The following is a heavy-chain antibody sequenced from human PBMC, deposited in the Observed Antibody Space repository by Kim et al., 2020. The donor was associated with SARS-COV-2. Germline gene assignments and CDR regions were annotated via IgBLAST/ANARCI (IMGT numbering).Heavy chain of an antibody. J-gene: IGHJ6*02. D-gene: IGHD6-19*01. V-gene: IGHV3-7*04. CDR3: ARGTVAGSIMVDYYYYGMDV. Sequence: RFTISRDNAKNSLYLQMNSLRAEDTAVYYCARGTVAGSIMVDYYYYGMDVWGQGTTVTVSS.